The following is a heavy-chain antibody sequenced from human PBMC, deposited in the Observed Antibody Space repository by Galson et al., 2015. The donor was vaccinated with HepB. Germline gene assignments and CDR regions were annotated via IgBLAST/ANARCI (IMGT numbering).Heavy chain of an antibody. J-gene: IGHJ4*02. CDR1: GFTFSSYA. V-gene: IGHV3-23*01. CDR2: ISGSGAYT. CDR3: AKSGQWLRGGYFDY. Sequence: SLRLSCAAPGFTFSSYAMSWVRQAPGKGLEWVSGISGSGAYTYYAHSVKGRFTISRDNSKNTLYLQMNSLRAEDTAVYYCAKSGQWLRGGYFDYWGQGTLVTVSS. D-gene: IGHD6-19*01.